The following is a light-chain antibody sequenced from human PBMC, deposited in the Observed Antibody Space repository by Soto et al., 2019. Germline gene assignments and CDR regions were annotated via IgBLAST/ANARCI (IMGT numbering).Light chain of an antibody. CDR1: QTVSSSH. Sequence: EIVLTQSPGSVSLSPGERVTLSCRASQTVSSSHLAWYQQKPGQAPRLLIYATSSRATGIPDRFSGSGSGPDFTLTISRLEPEDLAVYFCQQYVSSPLTFGEGTKVEIK. V-gene: IGKV3-20*01. CDR3: QQYVSSPLT. CDR2: ATS. J-gene: IGKJ4*01.